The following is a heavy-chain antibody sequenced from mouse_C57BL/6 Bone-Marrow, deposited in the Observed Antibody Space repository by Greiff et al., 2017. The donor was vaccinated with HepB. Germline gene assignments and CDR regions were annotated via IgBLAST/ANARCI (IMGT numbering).Heavy chain of an antibody. Sequence: QVQLQQSGAELVKPGASVKLSCKASGYTFTSYWMQWVKQRPGQGLEWIGEIDPSDSYTNYNQKFKGKATLTVDTSSSTAYMQLSSLTSEDSAVYYCARETTGEDYWGQGTTLTVSS. CDR2: IDPSDSYT. J-gene: IGHJ2*01. D-gene: IGHD1-1*01. CDR1: GYTFTSYW. CDR3: ARETTGEDY. V-gene: IGHV1-50*01.